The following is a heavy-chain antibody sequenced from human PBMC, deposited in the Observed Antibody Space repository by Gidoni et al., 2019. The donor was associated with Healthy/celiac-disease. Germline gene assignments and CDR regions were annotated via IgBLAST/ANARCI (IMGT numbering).Heavy chain of an antibody. CDR2: INSDGSST. CDR1: GFTFSSYW. J-gene: IGHJ6*02. V-gene: IGHV3-74*01. Sequence: EVQLVESGGGLVQPGGSLRLSCAASGFTFSSYWMHWVRQGPGKGLVWVSRINSDGSSTSYADSVKGRFTISRDNAKNTLYLQMNSLRAEDTAVYYCARDGGFSGYYYYGMDVWGQGTTVTVSS. CDR3: ARDGGFSGYYYYGMDV.